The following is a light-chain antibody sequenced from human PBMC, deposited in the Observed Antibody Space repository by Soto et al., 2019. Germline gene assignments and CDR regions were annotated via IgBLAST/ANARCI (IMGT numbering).Light chain of an antibody. CDR3: TVWDDSLRGRL. J-gene: IGLJ2*01. CDR1: SSNIESNF. Sequence: QSVLTQPPSASGTPGQRVTISCSGSSSNIESNFVYWYQQFPGTAPRLLIYRNNQRPSGVPDRFSGSKSGTSASLAISALGSEDGGGYYCTVWDDSLRGRLFGGGTKLTVL. V-gene: IGLV1-47*01. CDR2: RNN.